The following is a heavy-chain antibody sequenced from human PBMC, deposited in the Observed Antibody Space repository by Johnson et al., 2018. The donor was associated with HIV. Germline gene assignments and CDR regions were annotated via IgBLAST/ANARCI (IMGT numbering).Heavy chain of an antibody. Sequence: VQLVESGGGLIQPGGSLRLSCAASGFTVSSNHMRWVRQAPGKGLEWVSVIYSGGSTYYADSVKGRFTISRDNAKNCLYLQMNSLRVEDTAVYYCAAHLVEMATKSLTAFDIWGQGTMVTVSS. D-gene: IGHD5-24*01. J-gene: IGHJ3*02. CDR3: AAHLVEMATKSLTAFDI. V-gene: IGHV3-53*01. CDR2: IYSGGST. CDR1: GFTVSSNH.